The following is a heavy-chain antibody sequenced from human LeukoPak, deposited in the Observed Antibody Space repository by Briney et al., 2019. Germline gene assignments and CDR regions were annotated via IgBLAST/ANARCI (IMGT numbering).Heavy chain of an antibody. CDR2: IYPGDSDT. J-gene: IGHJ4*02. Sequence: GESLKISCKASGYTFSNYWIGWVRQMPGKGLEWMGIIYPGDSDTRYSPSFQGQVTISADKSIGTAYLQWSSLKASDTAMYYCARQLSSSWDFDYWGQGTLVTVSS. V-gene: IGHV5-51*01. D-gene: IGHD6-13*01. CDR1: GYTFSNYW. CDR3: ARQLSSSWDFDY.